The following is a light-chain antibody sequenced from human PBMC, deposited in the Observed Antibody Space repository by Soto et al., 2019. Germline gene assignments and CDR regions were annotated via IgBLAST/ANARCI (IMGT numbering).Light chain of an antibody. V-gene: IGKV3-11*01. Sequence: IVLTQSPATLSLFPGERATLSCRASKTLGSFLDWYQQKPGQAPRLVVSDVSYRASGVPVRFSGSGSGTDFTLTISSLEPEDFAVYYCQQRRNWPLTFGGGTKVEI. CDR1: KTLGSF. J-gene: IGKJ4*01. CDR3: QQRRNWPLT. CDR2: DVS.